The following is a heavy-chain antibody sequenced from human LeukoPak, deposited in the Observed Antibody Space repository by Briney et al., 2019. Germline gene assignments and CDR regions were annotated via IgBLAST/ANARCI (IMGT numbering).Heavy chain of an antibody. Sequence: GGSLRLSSAASGFTFSSYAMSWVRQAPGTGLEWVSAISGSGGSTYYADSVKGRFTISRDNSKNTLYLQMNSLRAEDTAVYYCAMTTVTTFRPGAFDIWGQGTMVTVSS. CDR2: ISGSGGST. D-gene: IGHD4-17*01. J-gene: IGHJ3*02. V-gene: IGHV3-23*01. CDR3: AMTTVTTFRPGAFDI. CDR1: GFTFSSYA.